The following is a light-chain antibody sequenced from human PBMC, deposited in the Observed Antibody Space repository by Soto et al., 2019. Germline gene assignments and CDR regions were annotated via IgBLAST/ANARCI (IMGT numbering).Light chain of an antibody. CDR1: QSVFYSPNNKNF. V-gene: IGKV4-1*01. CDR2: WAS. Sequence: IVMTQSPDSLAVSLGERATINCKSSQSVFYSPNNKNFLTWYQQKPGQPPKLLISWASTRESGVPDRFSGSGSVTDFTLTISSLQAEDVAVYYCQQYYSIPYTFGQGTKLEIK. CDR3: QQYYSIPYT. J-gene: IGKJ2*01.